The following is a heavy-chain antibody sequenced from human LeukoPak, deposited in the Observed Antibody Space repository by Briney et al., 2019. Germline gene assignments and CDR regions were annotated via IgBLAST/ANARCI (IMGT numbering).Heavy chain of an antibody. D-gene: IGHD6-25*01. Sequence: SETLSLTCTVSGGSISSYYWSWIRQPPGKGLECIGYIYNSGSTNYNPSLKSRVSISVDTSKNQFSLKLSSVTAADTAVYYCARSAIDAFDIWGQGTLVTVSS. V-gene: IGHV4-59*08. CDR2: IYNSGST. J-gene: IGHJ3*02. CDR3: ARSAIDAFDI. CDR1: GGSISSYY.